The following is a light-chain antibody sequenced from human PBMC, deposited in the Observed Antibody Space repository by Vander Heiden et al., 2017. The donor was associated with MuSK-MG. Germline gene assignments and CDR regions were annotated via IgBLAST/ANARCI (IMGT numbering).Light chain of an antibody. CDR3: LQVSNFPRT. V-gene: IGKV1-12*01. CDR1: QDISSR. Sequence: EIQMTQSPSSVSAFVGDRVTITCRASQDISSRLAWYQKKPGKAPKFLIQAASSLQSGVPSRFSGSGSGTDFTLTISSLQPEDFATYYCLQVSNFPRTFGQGTKVEIK. CDR2: AAS. J-gene: IGKJ1*01.